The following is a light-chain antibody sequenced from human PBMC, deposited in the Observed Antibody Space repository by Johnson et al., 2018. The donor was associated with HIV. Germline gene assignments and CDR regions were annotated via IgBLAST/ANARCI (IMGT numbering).Light chain of an antibody. J-gene: IGLJ1*01. CDR3: GTWERSLSAAYV. Sequence: QSVLSQPPSVSAAPGQKVTISCSGSSSNIGNNYVSWYQQLPGTAPNLLIYENNKRPSGIPDRFSGSKSGTSATLGITGLQTGDEADYYCGTWERSLSAAYVFGTGTKVTVL. CDR1: SSNIGNNY. CDR2: ENN. V-gene: IGLV1-51*02.